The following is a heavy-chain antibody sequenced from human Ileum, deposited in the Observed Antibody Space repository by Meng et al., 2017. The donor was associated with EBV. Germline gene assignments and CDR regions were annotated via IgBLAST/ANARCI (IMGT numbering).Heavy chain of an antibody. CDR3: SRSPPVVYFFDY. CDR2: IQHSWST. CDR1: GSSVGSGGHS. Sequence: TLPPTCTVSGSSVGSGGHSWGWIRQPPGKGLGWSGNIQHSWSTYYNPSLKSRVTISVDRSRNQFSLNLISVTAANTAVTYFSRSPPVVYFFDYWGQGALVTVSS. D-gene: IGHD4-23*01. J-gene: IGHJ4*02. V-gene: IGHV4-30-2*01.